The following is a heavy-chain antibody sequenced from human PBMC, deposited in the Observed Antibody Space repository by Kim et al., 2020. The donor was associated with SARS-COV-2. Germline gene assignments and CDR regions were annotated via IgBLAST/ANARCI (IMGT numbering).Heavy chain of an antibody. D-gene: IGHD3-16*01. Sequence: ASVKVSCTASGYTFTNYGISWMRQAPGQGFEWMGWINNYNGHTYYAQRLQGRITLTTDTSTSTAYMELRSLTFDDTAIYYCARDINYVSDYFGQGTLVTV. V-gene: IGHV1-18*01. CDR1: GYTFTNYG. CDR2: INNYNGHT. J-gene: IGHJ4*02. CDR3: ARDINYVSDY.